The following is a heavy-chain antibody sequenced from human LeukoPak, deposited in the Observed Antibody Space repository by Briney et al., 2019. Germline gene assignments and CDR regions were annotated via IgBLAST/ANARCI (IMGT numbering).Heavy chain of an antibody. CDR3: ARGQYCTNGVCYDAFDI. Sequence: GGSLRLSCAASGFTFSDYYMSWIRQAPGKGLGWVSYISSASSYTSYADSVKGRFTISRDNAKNSLYLQTNSLRAEDTAVYYCARGQYCTNGVCYDAFDIWGQGTTVTVSS. CDR1: GFTFSDYY. D-gene: IGHD2-8*01. J-gene: IGHJ3*02. CDR2: ISSASSYT. V-gene: IGHV3-11*06.